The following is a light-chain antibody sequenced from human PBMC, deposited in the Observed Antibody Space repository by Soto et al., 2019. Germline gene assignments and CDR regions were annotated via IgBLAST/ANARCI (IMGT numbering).Light chain of an antibody. V-gene: IGKV3-20*01. Sequence: EIVLTQSPGTLSLSPGDRATLSCRASQSVSSNYLAWYQQKPGQAPRLLIYGASSRATGIPDRFSGSGSGTDFTLTISRLEPEDFAVYYCQQYGTFGGGTKVEIK. CDR2: GAS. J-gene: IGKJ4*01. CDR3: QQYGT. CDR1: QSVSSNY.